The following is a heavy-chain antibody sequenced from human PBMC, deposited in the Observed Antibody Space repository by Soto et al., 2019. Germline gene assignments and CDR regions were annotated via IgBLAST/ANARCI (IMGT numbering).Heavy chain of an antibody. J-gene: IGHJ4*02. Sequence: QLQESGPGLVKPSETLSLTCNVSGRSMISYYWSWIRQPAGKGPEWIGRIYTGGNTNYNPSRKSRVTMSVDTSKSQFSLKLTSVTAADTAVYYCAREGDDRHFFFDSWGQGTLVTVSS. V-gene: IGHV4-4*07. CDR2: IYTGGNT. D-gene: IGHD3-3*02. CDR3: AREGDDRHFFFDS. CDR1: GRSMISYY.